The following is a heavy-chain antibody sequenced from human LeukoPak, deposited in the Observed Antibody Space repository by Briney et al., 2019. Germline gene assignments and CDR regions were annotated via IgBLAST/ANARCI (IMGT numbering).Heavy chain of an antibody. CDR1: GFTVSSDY. CDR2: VYSDGTT. CDR3: ARVNYAGGFDY. J-gene: IGHJ4*02. Sequence: GGSLRLSCAASGFTVSSDYMSWVRQAPGKGLEWVSIVYSDGTTYYADSVKGRFSVSRDISKNTMSVQMNGLRPDDTAVYYCARVNYAGGFDYWGQGTLVTVSS. V-gene: IGHV3-66*02. D-gene: IGHD1-7*01.